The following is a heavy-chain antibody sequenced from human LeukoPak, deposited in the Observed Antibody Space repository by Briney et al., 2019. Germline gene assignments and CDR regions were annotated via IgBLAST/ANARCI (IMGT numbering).Heavy chain of an antibody. Sequence: PSETLSLTCTVSGDSLTGYYWSWIRQSPGKALEGIGHIQTTGSTDNNPSLMGRATISVDASQNQFSLRLTSVTSTDTAVYYCARVPAFWGPGILVTVSP. J-gene: IGHJ4*02. CDR1: GDSLTGYY. CDR3: ARVPAF. CDR2: IQTTGST. V-gene: IGHV4-4*09.